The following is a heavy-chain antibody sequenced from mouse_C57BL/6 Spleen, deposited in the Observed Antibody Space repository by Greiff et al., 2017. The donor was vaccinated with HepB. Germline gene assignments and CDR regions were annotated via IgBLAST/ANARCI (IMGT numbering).Heavy chain of an antibody. V-gene: IGHV1-82*01. CDR3: ARPTITTEYFDV. CDR2: IYPGDGDT. D-gene: IGHD1-1*01. CDR1: GYAFSSSW. J-gene: IGHJ1*03. Sequence: QVQLQQSGPELVKPGASVKISCKASGYAFSSSWMNWVKQRPGKGLEWIGRIYPGDGDTNYNGKFKGKATLTADKSSSTAYMQLSSLTSEDSAVYCCARPTITTEYFDVWGTGTTVTVSS.